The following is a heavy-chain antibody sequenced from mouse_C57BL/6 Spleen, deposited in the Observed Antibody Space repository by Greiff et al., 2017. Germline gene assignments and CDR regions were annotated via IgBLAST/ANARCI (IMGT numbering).Heavy chain of an antibody. Sequence: QVQLQQPGAELVKPGASVKLSCKASGYTFTSYWMHWVKQRPGQGLEWIGMIHPNSGSTNYNEKFKSKATLTVDKSSSTAYMQLSSLTSEGSAVYYCARSGLPHDFDYWGQGTTLTVSS. J-gene: IGHJ2*01. CDR2: IHPNSGST. CDR1: GYTFTSYW. D-gene: IGHD2-2*01. CDR3: ARSGLPHDFDY. V-gene: IGHV1-64*01.